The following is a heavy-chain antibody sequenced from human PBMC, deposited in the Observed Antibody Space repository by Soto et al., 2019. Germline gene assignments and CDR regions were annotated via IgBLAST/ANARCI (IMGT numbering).Heavy chain of an antibody. CDR1: GYSFTSYW. CDR3: ASHSYGWWY. D-gene: IGHD5-18*01. Sequence: GESLKISCKGSGYSFTSYWISWVRQMHGKCRGWMWRIDPSDSYTNYSPSFPGHVTISAAKSISTAYLQWSSLKASDTAMYYCASHSYGWWYWGQGTLVTVSS. CDR2: IDPSDSYT. V-gene: IGHV5-10-1*01. J-gene: IGHJ4*02.